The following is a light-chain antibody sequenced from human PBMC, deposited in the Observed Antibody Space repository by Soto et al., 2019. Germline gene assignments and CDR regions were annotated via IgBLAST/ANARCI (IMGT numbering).Light chain of an antibody. Sequence: GMKQSPATLSVSPGERATLSCRASQSVSSNLAWYQQKPGQAPRLLIYGASTRATGIPARFSGSGSGTEFTLTISSLQSEDSAVYYCQQYSNWPRTFGQGTKVDIK. CDR1: QSVSSN. CDR3: QQYSNWPRT. V-gene: IGKV3-15*01. J-gene: IGKJ1*01. CDR2: GAS.